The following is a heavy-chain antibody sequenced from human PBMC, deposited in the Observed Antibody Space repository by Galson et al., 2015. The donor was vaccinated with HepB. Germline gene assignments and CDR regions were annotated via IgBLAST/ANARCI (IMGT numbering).Heavy chain of an antibody. V-gene: IGHV3-23*01. CDR3: AKRGSSWSIHLFDP. CDR1: GFTFSSYA. D-gene: IGHD6-13*01. Sequence: SLRLSCAASGFTFSSYAMSWVHQAPGKGLEWVSAISGSGGSTYYADSVKGRFTISRDNSKNTLYLQMNSLRAEDTAVYYCAKRGSSWSIHLFDPWGQGTLVTVSS. CDR2: ISGSGGST. J-gene: IGHJ5*02.